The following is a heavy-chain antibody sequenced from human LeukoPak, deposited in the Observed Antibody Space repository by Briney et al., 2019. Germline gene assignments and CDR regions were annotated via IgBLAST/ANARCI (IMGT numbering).Heavy chain of an antibody. CDR2: IYNSGST. CDR1: GDPISSYY. Sequence: SETLSLPCTVSGDPISSYYWLWIRQPPGKGLAWIGYIYNSGSTNYNPSLKRRVTITINTSKKQCSVKLSSATAADTAVYYCASSDDTAMVHWGQGTLVTVSS. J-gene: IGHJ4*02. D-gene: IGHD5-18*01. CDR3: ASSDDTAMVH. V-gene: IGHV4-59*01.